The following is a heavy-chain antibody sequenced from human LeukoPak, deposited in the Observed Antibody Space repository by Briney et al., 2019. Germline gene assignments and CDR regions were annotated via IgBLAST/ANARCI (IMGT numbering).Heavy chain of an antibody. J-gene: IGHJ4*02. Sequence: ASVKVSFKASGYTFTSYYMHWVRHAPGQGLEWMGIINPSGGSTSYAQKFQGRVTMTRDMSTSKVYMELSSLRSEDTAVYYCARVHRAVGFDYGGQGTLVTVSS. V-gene: IGHV1-46*01. CDR1: GYTFTSYY. CDR3: ARVHRAVGFDY. CDR2: INPSGGST. D-gene: IGHD6-19*01.